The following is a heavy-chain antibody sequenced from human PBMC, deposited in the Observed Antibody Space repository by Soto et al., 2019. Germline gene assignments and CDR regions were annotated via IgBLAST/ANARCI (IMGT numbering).Heavy chain of an antibody. J-gene: IGHJ4*02. CDR1: GGTFSSYA. CDR2: IIPIFGTA. V-gene: IGHV1-69*12. D-gene: IGHD3-16*01. Sequence: QVQLVQSGAEVKKPGSSVKVSCKASGGTFSSYAISWVRQAPGQGLEWMGGIIPIFGTANYAQKFQGRVTITADEATSTAYMGRSSLGSEDTAVYDCARGPNYVDSGQDYWGQGTQVTVSS. CDR3: ARGPNYVDSGQDY.